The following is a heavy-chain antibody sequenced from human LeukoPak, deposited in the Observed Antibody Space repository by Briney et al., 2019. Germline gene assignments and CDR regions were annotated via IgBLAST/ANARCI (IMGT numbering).Heavy chain of an antibody. Sequence: SETLSLTCTVSGDSISTRSCHWVWIRQPPGKGLEYIGSIFYGGSPYYNSSLESRVTISVDTSKNQFSLKLNSVAAADTAVYYCATLGSDAFDIWGRGTMVTVSS. J-gene: IGHJ3*02. CDR2: IFYGGSP. CDR1: GDSISTRSCH. D-gene: IGHD3-16*01. V-gene: IGHV4-39*07. CDR3: ATLGSDAFDI.